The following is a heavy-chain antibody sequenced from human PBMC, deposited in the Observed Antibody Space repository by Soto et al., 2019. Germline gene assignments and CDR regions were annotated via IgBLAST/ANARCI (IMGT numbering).Heavy chain of an antibody. CDR1: DDFISSYY. CDR3: ARADYEILTGSYAMDV. CDR2: VSTNGAT. J-gene: IGHJ6*02. V-gene: IGHV4-4*07. Sequence: PETLSLTCTVSDDFISSYYWNWIRQPAGKGLEWIGRVSTNGATNYNPSLESRVTMSVDTSKNQFSLKLTSVTAADTAVYFCARADYEILTGSYAMDVWGQGTTVTVSS. D-gene: IGHD3-9*01.